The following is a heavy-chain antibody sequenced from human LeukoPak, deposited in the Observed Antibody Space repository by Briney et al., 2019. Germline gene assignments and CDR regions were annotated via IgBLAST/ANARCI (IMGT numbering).Heavy chain of an antibody. CDR1: GVSISSYY. CDR2: IHYSGST. V-gene: IGHV4-59*01. Sequence: SETLSLTCTLSGVSISSYYWSWLRQPPGKALEWIGYIHYSGSTDYNPSLKSRVTISVDTSKNQFSLKLSSVTAADTAVYYWAREEDTLDAFDIWGQGTMVTVSS. CDR3: AREEDTLDAFDI. D-gene: IGHD2-15*01. J-gene: IGHJ3*02.